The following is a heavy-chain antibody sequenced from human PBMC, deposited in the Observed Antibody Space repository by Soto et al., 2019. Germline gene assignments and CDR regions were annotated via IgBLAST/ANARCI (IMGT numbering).Heavy chain of an antibody. J-gene: IGHJ6*02. V-gene: IGHV3-23*01. Sequence: GGSLRLSCAASGFSFSSYGMHWVRQAPGKGLEWVSAISGSGGSTYYADSVKGRFTISRDNSKNTLYLQMNSLRAEDTAVYYCAKVATLRYFDWLDVWGQGTTVTVSS. CDR2: ISGSGGST. D-gene: IGHD3-9*01. CDR1: GFSFSSYG. CDR3: AKVATLRYFDWLDV.